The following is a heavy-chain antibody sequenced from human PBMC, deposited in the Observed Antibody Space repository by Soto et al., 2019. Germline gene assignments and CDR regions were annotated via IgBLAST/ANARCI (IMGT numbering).Heavy chain of an antibody. Sequence: QVQLVESGGGLVKPGGSLRLSCAASGFTFSDYYMSWIRQAPGKGLEWVSYISSSSSYTNYADSVKGRFTISRDNAKNSRYLQMNSLRAEDTAVYFCARAGEGLLWFGEQNWGQGTLVTVSS. CDR2: ISSSSSYT. V-gene: IGHV3-11*06. J-gene: IGHJ4*02. CDR3: ARAGEGLLWFGEQN. D-gene: IGHD3-10*01. CDR1: GFTFSDYY.